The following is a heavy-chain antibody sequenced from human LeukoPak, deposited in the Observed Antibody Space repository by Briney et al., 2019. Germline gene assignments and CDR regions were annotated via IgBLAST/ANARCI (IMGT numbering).Heavy chain of an antibody. V-gene: IGHV3-48*01. Sequence: GGSLRLSCAASGFTFSSYSMNWVRQAPGKGLEWVSYISSSSTIYYADSVKGRFTISRDNAKNSLYLQMNSLRAEDTAVYYCARDTTRSFDYWGQGTLVTVSS. D-gene: IGHD1-1*01. CDR3: ARDTTRSFDY. J-gene: IGHJ4*02. CDR1: GFTFSSYS. CDR2: ISSSSTI.